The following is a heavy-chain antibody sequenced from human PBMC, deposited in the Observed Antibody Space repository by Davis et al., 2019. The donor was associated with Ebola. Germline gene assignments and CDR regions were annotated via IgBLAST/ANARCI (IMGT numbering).Heavy chain of an antibody. J-gene: IGHJ6*04. V-gene: IGHV4-59*01. CDR3: ARLATYGMDV. CDR1: GGSISSYY. CDR2: LYTSGTT. Sequence: MPSETLSLTCTVSGGSISSYYWSWIRQPPGKGLEWIGNLYTSGTTNKNASLKSRLTILLDTSKNQLSLNLRSVTAADTAVYYCARLATYGMDVWGKGTTVTVSS.